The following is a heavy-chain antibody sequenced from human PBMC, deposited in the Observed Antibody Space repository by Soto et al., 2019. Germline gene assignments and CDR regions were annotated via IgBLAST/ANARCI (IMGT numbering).Heavy chain of an antibody. CDR1: GAALNSGNYC. CDR3: ARLRIATNNYKWFDP. D-gene: IGHD2-21*01. V-gene: IGHV4-31*03. J-gene: IGHJ5*02. Sequence: LSVTCSVSGAALNSGNYCWSWIRQVPGKGLEWIGHIYVTGAVDYNPSLRDRITISQDTSERQFSLNLRLVTAAETAVYYCARLRIATNNYKWFDPWGQGTLVTVSS. CDR2: IYVTGAV.